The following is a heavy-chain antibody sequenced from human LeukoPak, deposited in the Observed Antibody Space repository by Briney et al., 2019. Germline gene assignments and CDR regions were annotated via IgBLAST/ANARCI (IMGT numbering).Heavy chain of an antibody. Sequence: PGGSLRLSCAASGFTFSSYEMNWVRQAPGKGLVWVSRINSDGSSTSYADSVKGRFTISRDNAKNTLYLQMNSLRAEDTAVYYCARDRGYDNAFDIWGQGTMVTVSS. J-gene: IGHJ3*02. CDR1: GFTFSSYE. CDR3: ARDRGYDNAFDI. CDR2: INSDGSST. D-gene: IGHD5-12*01. V-gene: IGHV3-74*01.